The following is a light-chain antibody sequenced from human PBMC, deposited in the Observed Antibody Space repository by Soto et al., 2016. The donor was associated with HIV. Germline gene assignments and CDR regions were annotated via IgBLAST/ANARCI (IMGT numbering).Light chain of an antibody. J-gene: IGLJ3*02. CDR3: QVWDSSTDHPL. CDR2: GNR. V-gene: IGLV3-21*02. CDR1: NIGIKN. Sequence: SYELTQTPSVSVAPGQTARIPCEGDNIGIKNVHWYQQMAGQAPVLVVYGNRDRPSGIPERFSGSKSGNTATLTISRVEAGDGADYYCQVWDSSTDHPLFGGGTKLTVL.